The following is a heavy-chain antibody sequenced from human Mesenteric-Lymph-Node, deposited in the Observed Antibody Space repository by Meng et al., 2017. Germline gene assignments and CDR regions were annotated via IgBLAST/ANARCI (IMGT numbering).Heavy chain of an antibody. Sequence: VRLVPYGSESKKPGAQVKVSCKASGYIFTSYAMNWVRQAPGQGLEWMGWINTNTGNPTYAQGFTGRFVFSLDTSVSTAYLQISSLKAEDTAVYYCVRERSWEQLVRNWFDPWGQGTLVTVSS. J-gene: IGHJ5*02. CDR1: GYIFTSYA. CDR3: VRERSWEQLVRNWFDP. D-gene: IGHD6-13*01. CDR2: INTNTGNP. V-gene: IGHV7-4-1*02.